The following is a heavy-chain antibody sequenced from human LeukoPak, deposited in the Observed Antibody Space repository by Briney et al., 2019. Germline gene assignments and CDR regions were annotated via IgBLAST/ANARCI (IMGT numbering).Heavy chain of an antibody. CDR2: IVGRGSST. V-gene: IGHV3-23*01. CDR3: AKWGDYDILTGYYDSDY. Sequence: GGSLRLSCAASGFIFSNYAMSWVRQAPGKGLEWASAIVGRGSSTYYADSVKGRFTISRDNSKNTLYLQLNRLRAEDTAVYYCAKWGDYDILTGYYDSDYWGQGTLVTVSS. J-gene: IGHJ4*02. D-gene: IGHD3-9*01. CDR1: GFIFSNYA.